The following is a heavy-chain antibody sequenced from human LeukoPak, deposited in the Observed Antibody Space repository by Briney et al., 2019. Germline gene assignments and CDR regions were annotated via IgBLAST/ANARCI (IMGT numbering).Heavy chain of an antibody. CDR1: GYSISSGYY. Sequence: PSETLSLTCAVSGYSISSGYYWGWIRQPPQKGLEGIATIYRTGSTYYNPSLKSRATISVSPSQNQFPLTRSSVSAAVRAVYYCAREGSRNTLGYCGEGTLVTVSS. D-gene: IGHD3-16*02. CDR2: IYRTGST. J-gene: IGHJ4*02. V-gene: IGHV4-38-2*02. CDR3: AREGSRNTLGY.